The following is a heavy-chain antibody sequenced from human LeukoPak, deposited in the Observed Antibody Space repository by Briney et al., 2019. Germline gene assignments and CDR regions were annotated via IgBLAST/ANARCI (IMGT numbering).Heavy chain of an antibody. V-gene: IGHV3-30*04. CDR1: GFTFSSYA. J-gene: IGHJ4*02. CDR3: ARDSSSWCFDY. CDR2: ISYDGSNK. D-gene: IGHD6-13*01. Sequence: PGGSLRLSCAASGFTFSSYAMHWVRQAPGKGLEWVAVISYDGSNKYYADSVKGRFTISRDNSKNTLYLQMNSLRAEDTAVYYCARDSSSWCFDYWGQGTLVTVSS.